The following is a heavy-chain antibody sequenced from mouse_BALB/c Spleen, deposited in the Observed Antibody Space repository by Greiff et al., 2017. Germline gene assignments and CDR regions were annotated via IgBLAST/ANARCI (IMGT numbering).Heavy chain of an antibody. CDR3: ARTSYDYDAFTY. Sequence: EVKLQQSGPELVKPGASVKISCKASGYTFTDYNMHWVKQSHGKSLEWIGYIYPYNGGTGYNQKFKSKATLTVDNSSSTAYMELRSLTSEDSAVYYCARTSYDYDAFTYWGQGTLVTVSA. J-gene: IGHJ3*01. CDR1: GYTFTDYN. CDR2: IYPYNGGT. V-gene: IGHV1S29*02. D-gene: IGHD2-4*01.